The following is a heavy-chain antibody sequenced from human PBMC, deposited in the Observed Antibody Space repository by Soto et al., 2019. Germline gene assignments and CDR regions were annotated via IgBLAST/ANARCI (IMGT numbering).Heavy chain of an antibody. CDR2: IIPIFGTA. Sequence: SVKVSCKASGGTFSSYAISWVRQAPGQGLEWMGGIIPIFGTANYAQKFQGRVTITADESTSTAYMELSSLRSEDTAVYYCARDPTSYCSGGSCYSRKSYYYYGMAVWGQGTTVTVSS. V-gene: IGHV1-69*13. J-gene: IGHJ6*02. CDR3: ARDPTSYCSGGSCYSRKSYYYYGMAV. CDR1: GGTFSSYA. D-gene: IGHD2-15*01.